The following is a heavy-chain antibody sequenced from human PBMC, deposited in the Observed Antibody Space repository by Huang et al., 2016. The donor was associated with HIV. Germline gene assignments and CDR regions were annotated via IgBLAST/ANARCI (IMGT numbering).Heavy chain of an antibody. CDR1: GYNFDSYW. Sequence: EVHLVQSGAEVKEPGESLTISCQAFGYNFDSYWIGWVRQMPGTGLEWMGVSCRVDSYTRYDPSFQGQVTISADQSINTAYLQWSSLKASDTAIYFCARQGLWLPPTDPFDYWGQGTPVTVSA. CDR3: ARQGLWLPPTDPFDY. CDR2: SCRVDSYT. V-gene: IGHV5-51*01. J-gene: IGHJ4*02. D-gene: IGHD3-10*01.